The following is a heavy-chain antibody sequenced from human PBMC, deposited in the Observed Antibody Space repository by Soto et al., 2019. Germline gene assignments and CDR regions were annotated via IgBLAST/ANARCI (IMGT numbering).Heavy chain of an antibody. D-gene: IGHD3-22*01. CDR1: GFTFSSYG. Sequence: GGSLRLSCAASGFTFSSYGLHWVRQAPGKGLEWVAVISYDGSNKYYVDSVKGRFTISRDNSKNTLYLQMNSLRAEDTAVYYCARGDYYDVSGPFSDAFDIWGQGTMVTVS. V-gene: IGHV3-30*03. CDR3: ARGDYYDVSGPFSDAFDI. J-gene: IGHJ3*02. CDR2: ISYDGSNK.